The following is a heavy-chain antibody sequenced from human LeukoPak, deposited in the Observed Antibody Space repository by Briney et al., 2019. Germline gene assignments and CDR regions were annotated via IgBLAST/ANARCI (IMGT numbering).Heavy chain of an antibody. CDR3: ARDRCSGGSCYQFDP. CDR2: ISSSSSYI. CDR1: GFTFSSYS. Sequence: PGGSLRLSCAASGFTFSSYSMNWVRQAPGKGLEWVSSISSSSSYIYYADSVKGRFTISRDNAKNSLYLQMNSLRAEDTAVYYCARDRCSGGSCYQFDPWGQGTLVTVSS. J-gene: IGHJ5*02. D-gene: IGHD2-15*01. V-gene: IGHV3-21*01.